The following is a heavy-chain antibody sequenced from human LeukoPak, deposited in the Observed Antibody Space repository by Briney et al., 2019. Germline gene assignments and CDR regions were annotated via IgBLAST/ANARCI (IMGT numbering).Heavy chain of an antibody. V-gene: IGHV4-59*01. CDR3: AREVAVAAIYYFDY. D-gene: IGHD6-19*01. CDR1: GGSISSYY. CDR2: IYYSGST. Sequence: SETLSLTCTVSGGSISSYYWSWIRQPPGKGLEWIGYIYYSGSTNYNPSLKSRVTISVDTSKNQFSPKLSSVTAADTAVYYCAREVAVAAIYYFDYWGQGTLVTVSS. J-gene: IGHJ4*02.